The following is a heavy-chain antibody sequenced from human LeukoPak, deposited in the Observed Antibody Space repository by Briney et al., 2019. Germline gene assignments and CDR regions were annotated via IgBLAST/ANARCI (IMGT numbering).Heavy chain of an antibody. CDR1: GFPFGTHA. Sequence: GGSLRLSCAASGFPFGTHAIHWVRQAPGKGLEWVTVISSDGRSKYYTDSVKGRFTISRDNYKSTMYLQMNSLRVEDTAVYYCARASDGIFTGDSGSFFDCWGQGTLVTVS. D-gene: IGHD3-9*01. CDR2: ISSDGRSK. J-gene: IGHJ4*02. CDR3: ARASDGIFTGDSGSFFDC. V-gene: IGHV3-30*04.